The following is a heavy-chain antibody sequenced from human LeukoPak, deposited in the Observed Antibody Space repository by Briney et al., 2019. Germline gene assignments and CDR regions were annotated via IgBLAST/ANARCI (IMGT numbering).Heavy chain of an antibody. V-gene: IGHV3-74*01. CDR2: INSDGSST. J-gene: IGHJ4*02. D-gene: IGHD3-3*01. CDR3: AKDRANNFWSGYYVGPQDRYYFDY. Sequence: PGGSPRLSCAASGFTFSSYWMHWVRQAPGKGLVWVSRINSDGSSTSYADSVKGRFTISRDNAKNTLYLQMNSLRAEDTAVYYCAKDRANNFWSGYYVGPQDRYYFDYWGQGTLVTVSS. CDR1: GFTFSSYW.